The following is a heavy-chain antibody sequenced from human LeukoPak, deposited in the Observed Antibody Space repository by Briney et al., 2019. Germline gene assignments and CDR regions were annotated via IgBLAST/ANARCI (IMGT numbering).Heavy chain of an antibody. D-gene: IGHD1-20*01. J-gene: IGHJ4*02. Sequence: PGGSLRLSCAASGFTVSSNYMTWIRQAPGKGLEWISYISSGDGATYYADSVKGRFTISRDNAKNSLFLQMNSLRVEDTAVYYCATWTGITPYWGQGTLVTVSS. CDR1: GFTVSSNY. CDR2: ISSGDGAT. CDR3: ATWTGITPY. V-gene: IGHV3-11*01.